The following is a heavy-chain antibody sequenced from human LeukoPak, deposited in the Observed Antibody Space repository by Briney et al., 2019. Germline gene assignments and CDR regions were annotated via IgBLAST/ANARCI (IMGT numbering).Heavy chain of an antibody. Sequence: GGSLRLSCGASGFTLSSRGMHWVRQAPGKGLEWMAVVTYDGSKEDYADSVRGRFTISRDNSKHMLYLHMSNLTVEDTGVYYCAEDQRGSGTDCPPLDCWSLGTLVVVSS. J-gene: IGHJ4*02. V-gene: IGHV3-30*18. D-gene: IGHD3-10*01. CDR3: AEDQRGSGTDCPPLDC. CDR1: GFTLSSRG. CDR2: VTYDGSKE.